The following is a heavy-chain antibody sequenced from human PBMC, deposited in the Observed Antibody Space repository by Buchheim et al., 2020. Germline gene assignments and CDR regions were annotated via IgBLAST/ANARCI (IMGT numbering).Heavy chain of an antibody. D-gene: IGHD6-19*01. CDR2: ISSSSSTI. J-gene: IGHJ6*02. CDR3: ASRGASRRGIAVAGTGYYYYGMDV. CDR1: GFTFSSYS. V-gene: IGHV3-48*02. Sequence: EVQLVESGGGLVQPGGSLRLSCAASGFTFSSYSMNWVRQAPGKGLEWVSYISSSSSTIYYADSVKGRFTISRDNAKNSLYLQMTSLRDEDTAVYYCASRGASRRGIAVAGTGYYYYGMDVWGQGTT.